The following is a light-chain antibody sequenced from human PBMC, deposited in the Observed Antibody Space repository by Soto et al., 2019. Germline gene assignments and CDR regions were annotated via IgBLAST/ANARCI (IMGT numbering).Light chain of an antibody. CDR3: QQTYSSPQT. V-gene: IGKV1-5*03. J-gene: IGKJ1*01. CDR2: KAS. CDR1: QTISSW. Sequence: DIQMSQSPSTLSGSVGDRVTITCRASQTISSWLAWYQQKPGKAPKLLIYKASTLKSGVPSRFSGSGSGTEFTLTISSLQPDDFATYYCQQTYSSPQTLGQGTKVDIK.